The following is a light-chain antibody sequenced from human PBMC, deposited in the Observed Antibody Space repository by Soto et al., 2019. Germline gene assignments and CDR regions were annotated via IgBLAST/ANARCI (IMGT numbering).Light chain of an antibody. CDR2: DVT. J-gene: IGLJ1*01. Sequence: QSVLTQPASVSGSPGQSITISCIGTSSDVGDYNYVSWYQHHPGKAPKLIIYDVTNRPSGVSDPFSGSKSGNTASLTISGLQPEDEADYYCSSYTTSNTRQIVFGTGTKVTVL. V-gene: IGLV2-14*03. CDR1: SSDVGDYNY. CDR3: SSYTTSNTRQIV.